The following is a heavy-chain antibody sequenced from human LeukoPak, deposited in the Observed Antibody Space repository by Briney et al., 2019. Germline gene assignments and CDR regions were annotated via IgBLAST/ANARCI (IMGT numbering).Heavy chain of an antibody. Sequence: SGGSLRLSCAASGFTFDDYAMHWVRQAPGKGLEWVSGISWNSGSIGYADSVKGRFTISRDNAKNSLYLQMNSLRAEDTALYYCAKAYGGSYFDYWGQGTLVTVSS. D-gene: IGHD2-15*01. V-gene: IGHV3-9*01. CDR3: AKAYGGSYFDY. J-gene: IGHJ4*02. CDR2: ISWNSGSI. CDR1: GFTFDDYA.